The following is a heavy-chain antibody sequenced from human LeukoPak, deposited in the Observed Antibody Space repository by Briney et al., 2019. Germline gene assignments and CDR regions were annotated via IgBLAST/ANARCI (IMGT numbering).Heavy chain of an antibody. Sequence: SETLSLTCTVSGGSISSSSYYWGWIRQPPGKGLEWIGSIYYSGSTYYNPSLKSRVTMSVDTSKNQFSLKLSSVTAADTAVYYCAREWFGELLRAFDIWGQGTMVTVSS. D-gene: IGHD3-10*01. CDR1: GGSISSSSYY. J-gene: IGHJ3*02. V-gene: IGHV4-39*07. CDR2: IYYSGST. CDR3: AREWFGELLRAFDI.